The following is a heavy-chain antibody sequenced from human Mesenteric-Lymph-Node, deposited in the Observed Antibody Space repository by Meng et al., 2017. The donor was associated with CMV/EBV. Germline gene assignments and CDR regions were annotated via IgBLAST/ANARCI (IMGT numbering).Heavy chain of an antibody. D-gene: IGHD2-2*01. V-gene: IGHV3-30*02. CDR3: AKDRQEYIIVVAAAVADY. CDR1: GFSFSTSG. CDR2: IRFDGNDD. Sequence: GGSLRLSCAASGFSFSTSGMHWVRQAPGKGLEWVAFIRFDGNDDYYTDSVKGRFTISRDNSKSSLYLKMNSLRVEDTAVYYCAKDRQEYIIVVAAAVADYWGQGTLVTVSS. J-gene: IGHJ4*02.